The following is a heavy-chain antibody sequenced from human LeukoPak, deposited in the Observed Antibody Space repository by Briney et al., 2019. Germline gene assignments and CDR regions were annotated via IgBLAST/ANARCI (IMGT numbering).Heavy chain of an antibody. V-gene: IGHV6-1*01. Sequence: SQTLSLTCAISGDSFSSNSAAWNWLRQSPWRGLEWLGRTYYRSKLYNDYSVSVKSRITINPDTSKNQFSLQLNTVTPEDTAVYYCARSITYYYDSSGYYYGIYFDYWGQGTLVTVSS. CDR3: ARSITYYYDSSGYYYGIYFDY. CDR1: GDSFSSNSAA. CDR2: TYYRSKLYN. J-gene: IGHJ4*02. D-gene: IGHD3-22*01.